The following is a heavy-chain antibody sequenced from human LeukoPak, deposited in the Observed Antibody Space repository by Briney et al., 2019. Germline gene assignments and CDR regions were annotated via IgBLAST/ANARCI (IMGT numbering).Heavy chain of an antibody. CDR2: IHHSGST. V-gene: IGHV4-31*03. D-gene: IGHD5-18*01. Sequence: SQTLSLTCTVSRGSITTGGYYWNWIRQHPGKGLEWIGYIHHSGSTYYNPSLRSRVTISVDTSKSQFSLKLSSVTAADTAVYYCARGGAHGYSYGLYYFDYWGQGTLVTVSS. CDR1: RGSITTGGYY. CDR3: ARGGAHGYSYGLYYFDY. J-gene: IGHJ4*02.